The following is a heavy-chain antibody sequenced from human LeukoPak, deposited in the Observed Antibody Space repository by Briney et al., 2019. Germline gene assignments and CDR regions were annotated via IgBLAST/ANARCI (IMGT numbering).Heavy chain of an antibody. CDR2: ISAYNGNT. CDR3: ARDRRYYYGSGSYYLDDY. Sequence: GASVKISCKASGYTFTSYGISWVRQAPGQGLEWMGWISAYNGNTNYAQKLQGRVTMTTDTSTSTAYMELRSLRSDDTAVYYCARDRRYYYGSGSYYLDDYWGQGTLVTVSS. D-gene: IGHD3-10*01. J-gene: IGHJ4*02. V-gene: IGHV1-18*01. CDR1: GYTFTSYG.